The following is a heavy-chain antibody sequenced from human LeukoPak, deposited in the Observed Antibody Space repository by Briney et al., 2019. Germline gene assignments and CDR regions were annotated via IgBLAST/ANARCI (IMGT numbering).Heavy chain of an antibody. CDR3: ARDRCSSTSCYSSGVDY. Sequence: ASVKVSCKASGYTFTSYGISWVRQAPGQGLEWMGWISAYNGNTNYAQKLQGSVTMTTDTSTSTAYMELRSLRSDDTAVYYCARDRCSSTSCYSSGVDYWGQGTLVTVSS. CDR2: ISAYNGNT. J-gene: IGHJ4*02. CDR1: GYTFTSYG. D-gene: IGHD2-2*02. V-gene: IGHV1-18*01.